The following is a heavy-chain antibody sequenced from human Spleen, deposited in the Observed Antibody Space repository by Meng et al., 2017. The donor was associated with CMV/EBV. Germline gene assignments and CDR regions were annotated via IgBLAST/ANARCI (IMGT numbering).Heavy chain of an antibody. CDR2: ISYDGSNK. V-gene: IGHV3-30-3*01. CDR3: ARGDYGGNSGSDY. Sequence: AASGFNLSCDAMDWVRQAAGKGLEWVAVISYDGSNKYYADSVKGRFTISRDNSKNTLYLQMNSLRAEDTAVYYCARGDYGGNSGSDYWGQGTLVTVSS. J-gene: IGHJ4*02. D-gene: IGHD4-23*01. CDR1: GFNLSCDA.